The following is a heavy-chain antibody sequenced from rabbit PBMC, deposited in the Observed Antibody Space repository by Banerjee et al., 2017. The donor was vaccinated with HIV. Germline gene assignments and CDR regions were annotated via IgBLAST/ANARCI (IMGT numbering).Heavy chain of an antibody. D-gene: IGHD3-1*01. CDR2: IYTDSSGST. J-gene: IGHJ4*01. Sequence: QSLEESGGDLVKPGASLTLTCTASGFSFSSSYWICWVRQAPGKGLEWIACIYTDSSGSTYYASWAKGRFTISKTSSTTVTLQMTSLTAADTATYFCARVSDGGYGGEFALWGPGTLVTVS. CDR1: GFSFSSSYW. V-gene: IGHV1S40*01. CDR3: ARVSDGGYGGEFAL.